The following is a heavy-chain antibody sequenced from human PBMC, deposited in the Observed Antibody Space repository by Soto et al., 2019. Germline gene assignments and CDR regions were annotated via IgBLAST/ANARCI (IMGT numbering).Heavy chain of an antibody. CDR2: INPNSGGT. CDR3: ARAHLGSGTTSGLAY. V-gene: IGHV1-2*04. Sequence: ASVKVSCKASGYTFTGYYMHWVRQAPGQGLEWMGWINPNSGGTNYAQKFQGWVTMTRDTSISTAYMELSRLRSDDTAVYYCARAHLGSGTTSGLAYWGQGTLVTVSS. D-gene: IGHD1-7*01. J-gene: IGHJ4*02. CDR1: GYTFTGYY.